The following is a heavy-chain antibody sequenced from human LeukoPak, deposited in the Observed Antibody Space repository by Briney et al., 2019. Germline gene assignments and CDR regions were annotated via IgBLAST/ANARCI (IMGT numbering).Heavy chain of an antibody. V-gene: IGHV3-23*01. CDR3: ARDKSTSSGWPDAFDI. CDR1: GFTFSSYG. CDR2: ISGSGGST. Sequence: GGSLRLSCAASGFTFSSYGMSWVRQAPGKGLEWVSAISGSGGSTYYADSVKGRFTISRDNSKNTLYLQMNSLRAEDTAVYYCARDKSTSSGWPDAFDIWGQGTMVTVSS. J-gene: IGHJ3*02. D-gene: IGHD6-19*01.